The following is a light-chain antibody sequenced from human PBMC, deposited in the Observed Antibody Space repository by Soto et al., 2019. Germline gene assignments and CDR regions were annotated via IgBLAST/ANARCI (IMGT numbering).Light chain of an antibody. Sequence: ELVLTQSPATLSLSPGERATLSCRASQSVDSYLAWYQQKPGQAPRLLIYDASNRATGIPARFSGSGSGTDLTLTISTLEPEDVAVYYCQQRNYWTLGHGTQVEIK. CDR2: DAS. V-gene: IGKV3-11*01. J-gene: IGKJ1*01. CDR1: QSVDSY. CDR3: QQRNYWT.